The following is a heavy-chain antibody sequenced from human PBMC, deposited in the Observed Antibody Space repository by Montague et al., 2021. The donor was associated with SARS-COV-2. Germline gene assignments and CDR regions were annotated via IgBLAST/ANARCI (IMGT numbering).Heavy chain of an antibody. V-gene: IGHV4-39*01. CDR2: IYYSGST. D-gene: IGHD3-9*01. Sequence: SETLSLTCTVSGGSISSSSYYWGWIRQPPGKGLEWIGSIYYSGSTYYNPSLKSRVTISVDTSKNQFSLKLSSVTAADTAVYYCARHGKGSDYDIFTGYYYYYYMDDWGKGTPVTVSS. CDR1: GGSISSSSYY. J-gene: IGHJ6*03. CDR3: ARHGKGSDYDIFTGYYYYYYMDD.